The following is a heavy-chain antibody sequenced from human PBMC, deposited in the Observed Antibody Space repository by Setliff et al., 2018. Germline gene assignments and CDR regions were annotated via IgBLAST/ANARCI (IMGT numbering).Heavy chain of an antibody. D-gene: IGHD3-16*01. CDR1: GLTFSRYW. J-gene: IGHJ4*02. V-gene: IGHV3-7*01. Sequence: GGSLSLSCAASGLTFSRYWMSWVRQAPGKGLEWVANIKQDGSEKYYVDSVKGRFTISRDNAKNSLYLQMNSLRAEDTAVYYCARDGGEYWGQGTLVTVSS. CDR3: ARDGGEY. CDR2: IKQDGSEK.